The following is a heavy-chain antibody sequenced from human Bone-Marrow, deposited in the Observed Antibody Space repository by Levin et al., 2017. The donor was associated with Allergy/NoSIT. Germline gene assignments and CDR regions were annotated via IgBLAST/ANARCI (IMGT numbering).Heavy chain of an antibody. CDR2: ISYDGSNK. CDR1: GFTFSSYG. J-gene: IGHJ6*02. D-gene: IGHD6-19*01. Sequence: GGSLRLSCAASGFTFSSYGMHWVRQAPGKGLEWVAVISYDGSNKYYADSVKGRFTISRDNSKNTLYLQMNSLRAEDTAVYYCAKIAVAGYYYGMDVWGQGTTVTVSS. V-gene: IGHV3-30*18. CDR3: AKIAVAGYYYGMDV.